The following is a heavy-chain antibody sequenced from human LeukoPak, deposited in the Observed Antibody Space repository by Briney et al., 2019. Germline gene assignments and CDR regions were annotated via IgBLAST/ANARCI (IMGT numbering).Heavy chain of an antibody. J-gene: IGHJ4*02. CDR1: GGSFSGYY. D-gene: IGHD6-13*01. CDR2: INHSGST. V-gene: IGHV4-34*01. CDR3: ARRLIIAAAEDY. Sequence: SETLSLTCAVYGGSFSGYYWSWIRQPPGKGLEWIGEINHSGSTNYNPSLKSRVTISVDTSKNQFSLKLSSVTAADTAVYYCARRLIIAAAEDYWGQGTLVTVSS.